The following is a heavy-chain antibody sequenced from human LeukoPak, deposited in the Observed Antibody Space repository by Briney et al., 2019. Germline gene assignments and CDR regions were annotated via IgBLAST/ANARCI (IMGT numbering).Heavy chain of an antibody. D-gene: IGHD1-7*01. CDR3: ARHKPYNWNYRTAYFDY. J-gene: IGHJ4*02. V-gene: IGHV4-4*09. CDR1: GGSISSYY. CDR2: IYTSGST. Sequence: PSETLSLTCTVSGGSISSYYWSWIRQPPGKGLEWIGYIYTSGSTNYNPSLKSRVTISVDTSKNQFSLKLSSVTAADTAVYYCARHKPYNWNYRTAYFDYWGQGTLVTGSS.